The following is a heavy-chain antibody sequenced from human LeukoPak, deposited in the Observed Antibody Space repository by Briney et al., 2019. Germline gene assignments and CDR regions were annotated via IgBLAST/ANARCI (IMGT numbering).Heavy chain of an antibody. D-gene: IGHD2-8*01. CDR3: ARAPLYHYDY. Sequence: SETLSLTCTVSGGSISSSSYYWGWIRQPPGKGLEYIGSIYYSGSTYYNPSLKSRVTMSVDTSKNQFSLKLSSVTAADTAVYYCARAPLYHYDYWGQGTLVTVSS. CDR1: GGSISSSSYY. CDR2: IYYSGST. J-gene: IGHJ4*02. V-gene: IGHV4-39*07.